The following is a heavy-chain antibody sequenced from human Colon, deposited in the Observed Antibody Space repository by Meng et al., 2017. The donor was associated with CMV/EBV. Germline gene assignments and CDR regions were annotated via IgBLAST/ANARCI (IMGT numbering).Heavy chain of an antibody. D-gene: IGHD2-2*02. V-gene: IGHV3-11*04. J-gene: IGHJ6*02. CDR2: ISAAGTTI. CDR3: ARRGYCDSTSCYMHYGMDV. Sequence: GGSLRLSCAASGFTFSDYYMSWIRQAPGKGPEWISYISAAGTTIKYADSVKGRFTISRENAKNSLYLEMNSLRAEDTAVYYCARRGYCDSTSCYMHYGMDVWGQGTSVTVSS. CDR1: GFTFSDYY.